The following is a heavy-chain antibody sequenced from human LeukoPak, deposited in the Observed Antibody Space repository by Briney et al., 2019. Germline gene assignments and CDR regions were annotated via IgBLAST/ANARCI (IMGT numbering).Heavy chain of an antibody. D-gene: IGHD2-15*01. CDR2: IYYSGST. V-gene: IGHV4-39*02. J-gene: IGHJ3*02. CDR1: GGSISGSSYF. Sequence: SETLSLTCTVSGGSISGSSYFWGWIRQPPGKGLEWIGSIYYSGSTYYNPSLKSRVTISVDTSKNQFSLKLSSVTAADTAVYYCAREFVVVVAATPAENAFDIWGQGTMVTVSS. CDR3: AREFVVVVAATPAENAFDI.